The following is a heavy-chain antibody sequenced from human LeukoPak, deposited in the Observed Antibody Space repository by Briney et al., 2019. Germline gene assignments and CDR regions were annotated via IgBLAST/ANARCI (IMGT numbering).Heavy chain of an antibody. D-gene: IGHD4/OR15-4a*01. CDR3: ARGRVRPDY. Sequence: PAETLSLTCAVYGGSFSGYYWSWIRQPPGKGLEWIGEINHSGSTNYNPSLKSRVTISVDTSKDQFSLKLSSVTAADTAVYYCARGRVRPDYWGQGTLVTVSS. V-gene: IGHV4-34*01. CDR2: INHSGST. J-gene: IGHJ4*02. CDR1: GGSFSGYY.